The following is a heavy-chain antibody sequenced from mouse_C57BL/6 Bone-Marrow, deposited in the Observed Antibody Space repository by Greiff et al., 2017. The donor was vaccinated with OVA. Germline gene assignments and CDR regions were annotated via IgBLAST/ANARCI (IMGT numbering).Heavy chain of an antibody. Sequence: EVQLVESGPELVKPGASVKISCKASGYTFTDYYMNWVKQSHGKSLEWIGDINPNNGGTSYNQKFKGKATLTVDKSSSTAYMELRSLTSEDSAVYYCARFFYGKGFAYWGQGTLVTVSA. D-gene: IGHD2-1*01. CDR3: ARFFYGKGFAY. CDR1: GYTFTDYY. CDR2: INPNNGGT. V-gene: IGHV1-26*01. J-gene: IGHJ3*01.